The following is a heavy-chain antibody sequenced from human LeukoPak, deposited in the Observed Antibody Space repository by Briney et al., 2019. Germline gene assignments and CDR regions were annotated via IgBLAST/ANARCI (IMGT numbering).Heavy chain of an antibody. CDR1: GGTFSSYA. CDR3: AMTSSGYYYM. D-gene: IGHD3-22*01. J-gene: IGHJ4*02. CDR2: IIPIFGTA. Sequence: SVKLSCKASGGTFSSYAISWVRQAPGQGLEWMGGIIPIFGTANYAQKFQGRVTITTDESTSTAYMELSSLRSEDTDVYYCAMTSSGYYYMWGQGTLVTISS. V-gene: IGHV1-69*05.